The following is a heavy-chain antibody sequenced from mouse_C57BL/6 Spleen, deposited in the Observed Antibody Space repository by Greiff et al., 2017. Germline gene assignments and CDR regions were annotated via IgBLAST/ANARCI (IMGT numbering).Heavy chain of an antibody. CDR3: AREGSSGYVTY. CDR1: GFNINDYY. V-gene: IGHV14-2*01. J-gene: IGHJ3*01. CDR2: IDPEDGET. Sequence: VQLQQSGAELVKPGASVKLSCTASGFNINDYYMHWVKQRTEQGLEWIGRIDPEDGETKYAPKFQDKATITADTSSNTAYLQLSSLTSEDTAVYYCAREGSSGYVTYWGQGTLVTVSA. D-gene: IGHD3-2*02.